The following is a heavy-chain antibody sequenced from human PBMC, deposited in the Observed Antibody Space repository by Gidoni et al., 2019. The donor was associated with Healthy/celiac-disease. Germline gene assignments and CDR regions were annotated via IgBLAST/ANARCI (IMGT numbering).Heavy chain of an antibody. V-gene: IGHV1-2*02. CDR3: ARDKGPYIVVVPAAMPDAFDI. CDR2: INPNSGGT. Sequence: LEWMGWINPNSGGTNYAQKFQGRVTMTRDTSISTAYMELSRLRSDDTAVYYCARDKGPYIVVVPAAMPDAFDIWGQGTMVTVSS. J-gene: IGHJ3*02. D-gene: IGHD2-2*01.